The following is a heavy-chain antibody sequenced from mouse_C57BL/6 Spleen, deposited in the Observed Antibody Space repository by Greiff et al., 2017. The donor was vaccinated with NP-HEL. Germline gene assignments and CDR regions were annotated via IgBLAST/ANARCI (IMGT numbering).Heavy chain of an antibody. CDR1: GYSITSGYY. J-gene: IGHJ2*01. Sequence: ESGPGLVKPSQSLSLTCSVTGYSITSGYYWNWIRQFPGNKLEWMGYISYDGSNNYNPSLKNRISITRDTSKNQFFLKLNSVTTEDTATYYCARSLLPYFDYWGQGTTLTVSS. CDR2: ISYDGSN. CDR3: ARSLLPYFDY. D-gene: IGHD1-1*01. V-gene: IGHV3-6*01.